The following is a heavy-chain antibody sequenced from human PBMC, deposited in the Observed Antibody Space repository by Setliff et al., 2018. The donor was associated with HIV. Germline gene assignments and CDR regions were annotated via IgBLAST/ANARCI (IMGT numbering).Heavy chain of an antibody. CDR3: ARDQPQDYDSLTGYYTGRYFDY. CDR2: IYHSGRT. J-gene: IGHJ4*02. D-gene: IGHD3-9*01. V-gene: IGHV4-39*07. CDR1: GGSISSNSYY. Sequence: SETLSLTCTVSGGSISSNSYYWGWIRQPPGKGLEWIGSIYHSGRTYYNPSLKRRVTISVDTSKNQFSLKLTSVTAADTAVYYCARDQPQDYDSLTGYYTGRYFDYWGRGTLVTVS.